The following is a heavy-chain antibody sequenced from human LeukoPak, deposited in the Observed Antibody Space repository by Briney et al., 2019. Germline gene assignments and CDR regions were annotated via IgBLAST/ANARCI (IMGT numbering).Heavy chain of an antibody. CDR3: ATVGSGGATLDFDY. CDR1: GYTLTELS. D-gene: IGHD1-26*01. J-gene: IGHJ4*02. V-gene: IGHV1-24*01. Sequence: ASVKASCKVSGYTLTELSMHWVRQAPGKGLEWMGGFDPEDGETIYAQKFQGRVTMTEDTSTDTAYMELSSLRSEDTAVYYCATVGSGGATLDFDYWGQGTLVTVSS. CDR2: FDPEDGET.